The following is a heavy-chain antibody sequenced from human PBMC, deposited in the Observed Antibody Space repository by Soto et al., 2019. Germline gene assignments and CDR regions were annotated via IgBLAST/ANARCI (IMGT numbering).Heavy chain of an antibody. CDR1: GGSFSGYY. Sequence: QVQLQQWGAGLLKPSETLSLTCAVYGGSFSGYYWSWIRQPPGKGLEWIGEINPSGSTNYNPSLKSRVTISVDTSRNQFPLELSSVTAADTAVYYCARWFRYCSSTSCLGYYYYMDVWGKGTTVAVSS. CDR3: ARWFRYCSSTSCLGYYYYMDV. D-gene: IGHD2-2*01. CDR2: INPSGST. V-gene: IGHV4-34*01. J-gene: IGHJ6*03.